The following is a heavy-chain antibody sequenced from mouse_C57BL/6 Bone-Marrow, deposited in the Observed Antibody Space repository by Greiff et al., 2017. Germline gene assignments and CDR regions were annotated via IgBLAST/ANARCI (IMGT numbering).Heavy chain of an antibody. D-gene: IGHD4-1*01. J-gene: IGHJ4*01. CDR1: GFSLSTFGMG. V-gene: IGHV8-8*01. CDR2: IWWDDDK. CDR3: ARPLGPYYAMDY. Sequence: QVTLKESGPGILQPSQTLSLTCSFSGFSLSTFGMGVGWIRPPSGKGLEWLAHIWWDDDKYYNPALKSRLTISKDTSKNQVFLKLANVDTADTATYYCARPLGPYYAMDYWGKGTSVTVSS.